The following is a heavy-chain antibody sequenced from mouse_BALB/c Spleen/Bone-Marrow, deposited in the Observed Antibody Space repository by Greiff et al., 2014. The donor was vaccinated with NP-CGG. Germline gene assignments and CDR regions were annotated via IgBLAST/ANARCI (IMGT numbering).Heavy chain of an antibody. CDR3: AREGSRLRGYFDV. V-gene: IGHV1S132*01. D-gene: IGHD1-1*01. CDR2: IFPGTGTT. Sequence: VQRVESGAELVKPGASVKLSCKTYGYTFTSYWIQWVKQRPGQGLGWIGEIFPGTGTTYYNEKFKGKTTLTIDTSSSTAYMQLSSLTSEDSAVYFCAREGSRLRGYFDVWGAGTTVTVSS. CDR1: GYTFTSYW. J-gene: IGHJ1*01.